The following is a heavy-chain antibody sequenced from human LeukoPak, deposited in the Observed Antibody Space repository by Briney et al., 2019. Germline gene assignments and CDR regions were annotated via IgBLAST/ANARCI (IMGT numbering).Heavy chain of an antibody. CDR1: GGSFSGYY. CDR3: ARGLPPKRGYSYGYKD. CDR2: INHSGST. V-gene: IGHV4-34*01. J-gene: IGHJ4*02. Sequence: SETLSLTCAVYGGSFSGYYWSWIRQPPGKGLEWIGEINHSGSTNYNPSLKSRVTISVDTSKNQFSLKLSSVTAADTAVYYCARGLPPKRGYSYGYKDWGQGTLVTVSS. D-gene: IGHD5-18*01.